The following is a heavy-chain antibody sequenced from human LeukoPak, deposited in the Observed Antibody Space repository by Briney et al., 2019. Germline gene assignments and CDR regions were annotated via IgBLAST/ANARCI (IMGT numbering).Heavy chain of an antibody. J-gene: IGHJ3*02. D-gene: IGHD6-19*01. CDR2: INTVATSR. CDR3: VRDVSDSGWYGDDAFDI. V-gene: IGHV3-74*01. CDR1: GFTFSKHW. Sequence: PGGSLRLSSAASGFTFSKHWMHWVRQAPGKGLVWVSRINTVATSRDYADSVKGRFSISRDNAKNMLYMEMNSLRVEDTAVYYCVRDVSDSGWYGDDAFDIWGQGTMVTVSS.